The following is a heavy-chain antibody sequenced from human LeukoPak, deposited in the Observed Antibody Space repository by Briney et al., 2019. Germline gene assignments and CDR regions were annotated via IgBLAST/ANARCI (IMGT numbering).Heavy chain of an antibody. CDR2: INPSGGST. Sequence: ASVKVSCKASGYTFTSYGISWVRQAPGQGLEWMGIINPSGGSTSYAQKFQGRVTMTRDMSTTTVYMELSSLRSEDTAVYYCARGITIFGVVITRPDMDVWGKGTTVTVSS. V-gene: IGHV1-46*01. J-gene: IGHJ6*03. CDR1: GYTFTSYG. D-gene: IGHD3-3*01. CDR3: ARGITIFGVVITRPDMDV.